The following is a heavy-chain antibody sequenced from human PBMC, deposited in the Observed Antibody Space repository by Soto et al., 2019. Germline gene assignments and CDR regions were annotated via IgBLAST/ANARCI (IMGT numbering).Heavy chain of an antibody. CDR3: ARNSYGDSPLGYYGMDV. D-gene: IGHD4-17*01. CDR2: IDWDDDK. J-gene: IGHJ6*02. CDR1: GFSLSTSGMC. Sequence: SGPTLVNPTQTLTLTCTFSGFSLSTSGMCVSWIRQPPGKALEWLARIDWDDDKYYSTSLKTRLTISKDTSKNQVVLTMTNMDPVDTATYYFARNSYGDSPLGYYGMDVWGQGTTVTVSS. V-gene: IGHV2-70*11.